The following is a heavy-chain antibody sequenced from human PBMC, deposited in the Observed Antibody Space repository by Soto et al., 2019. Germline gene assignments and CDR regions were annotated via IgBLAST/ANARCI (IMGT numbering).Heavy chain of an antibody. CDR2: IFHSGTT. J-gene: IGHJ4*02. CDR1: GGSISSGDW. Sequence: SETLSLTCAVSGGSISSGDWWSWVRQPPGERLEWTGEIFHSGTTNYNPSLKSRVTISVDKSKNQFSLKLSSVTAADTAVYYCARTLYCGGDCFSFDYWGQGTLVTVSS. D-gene: IGHD2-21*02. CDR3: ARTLYCGGDCFSFDY. V-gene: IGHV4-4*02.